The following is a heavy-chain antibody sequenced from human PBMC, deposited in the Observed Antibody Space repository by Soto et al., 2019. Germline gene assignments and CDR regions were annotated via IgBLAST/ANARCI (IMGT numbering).Heavy chain of an antibody. CDR1: SGSIDNIYW. J-gene: IGHJ4*02. V-gene: IGHV4-4*02. D-gene: IGHD3-10*01. CDR3: ARRHGLDIDAYY. Sequence: SETLSLTCTVSSGSIDNIYWWSWVRQSPGKGLEWIGETSHDGVTNYNPSLEGRVTISIDKSKNQFSLNLNSVTAADTAVYFCARRHGLDIDAYYWGQGILVTVSS. CDR2: TSHDGVT.